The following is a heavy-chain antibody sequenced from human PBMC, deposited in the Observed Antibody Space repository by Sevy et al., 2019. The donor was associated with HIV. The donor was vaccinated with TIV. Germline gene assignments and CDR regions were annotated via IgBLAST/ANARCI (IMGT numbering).Heavy chain of an antibody. CDR1: GFTFSSYA. V-gene: IGHV3-30*02. J-gene: IGHJ4*02. Sequence: GGSLRLSCAASGFTFSSYAMHWVRQAPGKGLEWVAFIWYDGSNKYYADSVKGRFTISRDNSKNTLYLQMNSLRAEDTAVYYCAKEGIGYCGGDCYPNYWGQGTLVTVSS. CDR3: AKEGIGYCGGDCYPNY. CDR2: IWYDGSNK. D-gene: IGHD2-21*01.